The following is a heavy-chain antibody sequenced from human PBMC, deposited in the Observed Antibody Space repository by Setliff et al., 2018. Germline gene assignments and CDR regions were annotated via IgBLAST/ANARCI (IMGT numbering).Heavy chain of an antibody. V-gene: IGHV2-70*04. CDR3: ARDSREYYFDY. Sequence: SGYAGEPTQTLTLTCTYSGFSFGISGMRLSWIRQAPGKALEWLARVDWDDDKFYSTSLATRLTISKDTFKNQVILTMTNMDPADTATYFCARDSREYYFDYWGQGILVTVSS. CDR1: GFSFGISGMR. J-gene: IGHJ4*02. D-gene: IGHD3-22*01. CDR2: VDWDDDK.